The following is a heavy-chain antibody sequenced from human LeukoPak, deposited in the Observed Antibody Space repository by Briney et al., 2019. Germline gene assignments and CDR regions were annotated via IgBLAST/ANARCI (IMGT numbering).Heavy chain of an antibody. CDR3: ARDPHSGSDELWFDP. V-gene: IGHV1-18*01. Sequence: ASVKVSCKASGYTFTSYGISWVRQAPGQGLEWMGWISAYNGNTNYAQKLQGRVTMTTDTSTSTAYMELRSLRSDDTAVYYCARDPHSGSDELWFDPWGQGTLVTVSS. D-gene: IGHD1-26*01. CDR1: GYTFTSYG. CDR2: ISAYNGNT. J-gene: IGHJ5*02.